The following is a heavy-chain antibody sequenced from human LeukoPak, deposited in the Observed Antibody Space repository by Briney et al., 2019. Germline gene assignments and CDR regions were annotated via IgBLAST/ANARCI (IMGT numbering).Heavy chain of an antibody. CDR2: ILFDGSYK. Sequence: PGGSLRLSCAASGFTFNYGLHWVRQAPGKGLDWVAFILFDGSYKYYADSAKGRSTISRDNSKNTLYLQMNSLRAEDTAVYYCAQGELSGNYFDYWGQGTLVTVSS. V-gene: IGHV3-30*02. J-gene: IGHJ4*02. CDR3: AQGELSGNYFDY. CDR1: GFTFNYG. D-gene: IGHD1-26*01.